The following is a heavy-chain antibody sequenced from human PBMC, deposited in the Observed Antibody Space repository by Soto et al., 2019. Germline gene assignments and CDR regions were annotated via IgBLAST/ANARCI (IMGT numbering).Heavy chain of an antibody. V-gene: IGHV1-69*13. CDR2: IIPIFGTA. CDR1: GGTFSSYA. J-gene: IGHJ4*02. Sequence: SVKVSCKASGGTFSSYAISWVRQAPGQGLEWMGGIIPIFGTANYAQKFQGRVTITADESTSTAYMELSSLRSEDTAVYYCARGYSSSWWPRLFFGYWGQGTLVTVSS. CDR3: ARGYSSSWWPRLFFGY. D-gene: IGHD6-13*01.